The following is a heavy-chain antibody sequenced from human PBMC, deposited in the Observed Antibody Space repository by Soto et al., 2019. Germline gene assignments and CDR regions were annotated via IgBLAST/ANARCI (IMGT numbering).Heavy chain of an antibody. V-gene: IGHV3-30*18. D-gene: IGHD3-3*01. CDR2: ISYDGSNK. Sequence: GGSLRLSCAASGSTFSSYGMHWVRQAPGKGLEWVAVISYDGSNKYYADSVKGRFTISRDNSKNTLYLQMNSLRAEDTAVYYCAKDVLRFLEWLAFYGMDVWGQGTTVTVS. CDR3: AKDVLRFLEWLAFYGMDV. CDR1: GSTFSSYG. J-gene: IGHJ6*02.